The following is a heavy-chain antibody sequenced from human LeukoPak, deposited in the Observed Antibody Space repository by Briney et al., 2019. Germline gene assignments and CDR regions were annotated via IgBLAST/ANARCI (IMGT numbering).Heavy chain of an antibody. V-gene: IGHV3-7*01. J-gene: IGHJ4*02. CDR3: GNQCSGGICPEN. Sequence: PGGSLRLSCAASGFRFTSYWMTWVRQAPGKGLEWVGNIGQDGSVKNYADSVKGRFTISRDNAKNSVFLQMNSLRAEDTALYYCGNQCSGGICPENWGRGTLVTVSS. CDR1: GFRFTSYW. D-gene: IGHD2-15*01. CDR2: IGQDGSVK.